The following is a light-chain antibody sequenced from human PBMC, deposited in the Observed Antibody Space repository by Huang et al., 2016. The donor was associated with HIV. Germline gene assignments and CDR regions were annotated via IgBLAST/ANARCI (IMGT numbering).Light chain of an antibody. CDR1: QNIIYG. V-gene: IGKV3-15*01. CDR2: DAS. CDR3: QQYNHWPPTT. Sequence: EVVMTQSPATLSVSPGERASLSCRASQNIIYGLAWYQQRPGQAPRLLIFDASTRATGIPARFSGSGSGTDFTLTISSLQSEDFAVYYCQQYNHWPPTTFGQGTTVDMK. J-gene: IGKJ1*01.